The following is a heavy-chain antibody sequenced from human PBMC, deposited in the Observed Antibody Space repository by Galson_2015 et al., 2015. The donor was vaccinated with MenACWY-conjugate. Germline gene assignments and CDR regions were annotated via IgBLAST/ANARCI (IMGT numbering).Heavy chain of an antibody. CDR3: ARIPTRGSSYGYFDY. V-gene: IGHV4-59*08. CDR1: GGSISSHH. CDR2: IRDTGSL. J-gene: IGHJ4*02. D-gene: IGHD5-18*01. Sequence: GPGLVKPSATLSLTCTVSGGSISSHHWSWFRQPPGKGLEWIAYIRDTGSLKDNPSLKSRVTMSADKSNNQFSLRLISVTAADTAVYYCARIPTRGSSYGYFDYWGQGILVAVSS.